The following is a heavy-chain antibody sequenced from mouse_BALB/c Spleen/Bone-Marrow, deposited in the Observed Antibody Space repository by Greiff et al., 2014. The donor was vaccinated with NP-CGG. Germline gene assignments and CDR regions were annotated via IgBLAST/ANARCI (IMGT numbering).Heavy chain of an antibody. Sequence: EVNLVESGGGLVKPGGSLKLSCAASGFAFSSFAMSWIRQSPEKRLEWVAEISSGGSYTYYPDTVTGRFTISRDNAKNTLYLEMSSLRSEDTAMYYCAIMKNYAMDYWGQGTSVTVSS. D-gene: IGHD2-3*01. CDR3: AIMKNYAMDY. V-gene: IGHV5-9-4*01. CDR1: GFAFSSFA. J-gene: IGHJ4*01. CDR2: ISSGGSYT.